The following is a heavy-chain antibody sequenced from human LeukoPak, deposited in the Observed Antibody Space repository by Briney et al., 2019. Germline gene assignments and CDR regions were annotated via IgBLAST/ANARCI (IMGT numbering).Heavy chain of an antibody. CDR1: GFTFSSYA. V-gene: IGHV3-23*01. D-gene: IGHD3-10*01. CDR2: ISAGGGGT. CDR3: AKVFNMYYTSGSYDY. J-gene: IGHJ4*02. Sequence: PGGSLRLSCAPSGFTFSSYAMSWVRQAPGKGLEWVSAISAGGGGTYYADSVKGRFTISRDNSKNTLYLQMNSLRAEDTAIYYCAKVFNMYYTSGSYDYWGQGTLVTVSS.